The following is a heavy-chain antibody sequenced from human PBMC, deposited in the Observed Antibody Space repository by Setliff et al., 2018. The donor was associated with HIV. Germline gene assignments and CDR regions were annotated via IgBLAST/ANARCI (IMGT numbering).Heavy chain of an antibody. J-gene: IGHJ4*02. CDR3: ARTRGYTYGYIDS. D-gene: IGHD5-18*01. CDR1: GDSTSSSSSY. CDR2: IYYSGST. Sequence: PSETLSLTCIVSGDSTSSSSSYWGWIRQPPGKGLEWIGSIYYSGSTYYNPSLKSRVTISVDTSKNQFSLKLNSVTAADTAVYYCARTRGYTYGYIDSWAQGTLVTVSS. V-gene: IGHV4-39*01.